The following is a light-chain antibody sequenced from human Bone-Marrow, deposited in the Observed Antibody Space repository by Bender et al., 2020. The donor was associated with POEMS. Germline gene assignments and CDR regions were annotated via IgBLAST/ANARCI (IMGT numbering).Light chain of an antibody. Sequence: QSALTQPRSVSGSPGQSVTISCTGTSSDVGGYNYVSWYQQHPGKVPKLIIYDVTNRPSGVSTRFSGSKSGTSASLAISGLQSEDEADYYCAAWEDSLNGWVFGGGTKLTVL. CDR2: DVT. CDR1: SSDVGGYNY. V-gene: IGLV2-11*01. CDR3: AAWEDSLNGWV. J-gene: IGLJ3*02.